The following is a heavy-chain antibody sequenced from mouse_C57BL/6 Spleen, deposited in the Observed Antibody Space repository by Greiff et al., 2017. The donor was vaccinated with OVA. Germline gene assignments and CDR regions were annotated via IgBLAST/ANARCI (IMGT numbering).Heavy chain of an antibody. CDR2: INPNNGGT. D-gene: IGHD3-2*02. V-gene: IGHV1-22*01. J-gene: IGHJ4*01. Sequence: EVQLQQSGPELVKPGASVKLSCKASGYTFTDYNMHWVKQSPGKSLEWIGYINPNNGGTSYNQKFKGKATLTVNKSSSTAYMQLRSLTSEESAVYSCARKAQATSAMDYWGQGTSVTVSS. CDR1: GYTFTDYN. CDR3: ARKAQATSAMDY.